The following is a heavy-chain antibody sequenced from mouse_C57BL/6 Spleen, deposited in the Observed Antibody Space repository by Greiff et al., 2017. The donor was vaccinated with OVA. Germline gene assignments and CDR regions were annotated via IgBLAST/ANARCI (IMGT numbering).Heavy chain of an antibody. CDR1: GFTFSSYT. CDR3: ARRGSYYGYGYFDV. CDR2: ISGGGGNT. J-gene: IGHJ1*03. Sequence: EVQRVESGGGLVKPGGSLKLSCAASGFTFSSYTMSWVRQTPEKRLEWVATISGGGGNTYYPDSVKGRFTISRDNAKNTLYLQMSSLRSEDTALYYCARRGSYYGYGYFDVWGTGTTVTVSS. V-gene: IGHV5-9*01. D-gene: IGHD1-1*02.